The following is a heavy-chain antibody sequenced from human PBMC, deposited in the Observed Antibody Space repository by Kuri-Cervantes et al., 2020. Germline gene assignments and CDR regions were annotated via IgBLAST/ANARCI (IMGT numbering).Heavy chain of an antibody. CDR3: ARGPPDAFDI. J-gene: IGHJ3*02. CDR2: IYYSGST. CDR1: GGSVSSGSYY. Sequence: ESLKISCTVSGGSVSSGSYYWNWIRQPPGKGLEWIGYIYYSGSTNYNPSLKSRVTISVDTSKNQFSLKLSSVTAADTAVYYCARGPPDAFDIWGQGTLVTVSS. V-gene: IGHV4-61*01.